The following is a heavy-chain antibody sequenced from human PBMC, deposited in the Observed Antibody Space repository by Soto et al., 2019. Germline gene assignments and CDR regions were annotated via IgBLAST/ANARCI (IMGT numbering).Heavy chain of an antibody. D-gene: IGHD1-1*01. CDR2: IYFIGST. Sequence: QVQLQESGPGLVKPSETLSLTCSVSGGSISSHYWSWIRQAPGKGLEWIGFIYFIGSTYYNPSLERRVTTSVDTSKNQIALNVSYVTPAHTAVYYCARQVSYNWNDPSLVHFWGRGTLVTVSS. CDR1: GGSISSHY. CDR3: ARQVSYNWNDPSLVHF. V-gene: IGHV4-59*08. J-gene: IGHJ4*02.